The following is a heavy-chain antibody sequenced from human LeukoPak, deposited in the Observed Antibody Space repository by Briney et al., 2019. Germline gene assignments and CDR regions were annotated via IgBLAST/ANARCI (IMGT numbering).Heavy chain of an antibody. CDR3: ARVPYYYDSSGYYLQGYYFDY. CDR2: IIPILGTA. Sequence: SVKVSCKASGGTFSSYAISWVRQAPGQGLEWMGGIIPILGTANYAQKFQGRVTITTDESTSTAYMELSSLRSEDTAVYYCARVPYYYDSSGYYLQGYYFDYWGQGTLVTVSS. CDR1: GGTFSSYA. D-gene: IGHD3-22*01. J-gene: IGHJ4*02. V-gene: IGHV1-69*05.